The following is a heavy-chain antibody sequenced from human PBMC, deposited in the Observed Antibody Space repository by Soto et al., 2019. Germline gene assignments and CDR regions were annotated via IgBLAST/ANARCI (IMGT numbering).Heavy chain of an antibody. Sequence: QVQLVQSGAEVKKPGASVKVSCKASGYTFTSYGISWVRQSPGQGLEWMGWISAYNGNTNNAQKFQGRVAVTTDTSTSTAYMERMKLRSDDTAVYYCARTSGYSSTDNWFDPWGQGTLVTVSS. V-gene: IGHV1-18*01. D-gene: IGHD6-13*01. CDR1: GYTFTSYG. CDR3: ARTSGYSSTDNWFDP. J-gene: IGHJ5*02. CDR2: ISAYNGNT.